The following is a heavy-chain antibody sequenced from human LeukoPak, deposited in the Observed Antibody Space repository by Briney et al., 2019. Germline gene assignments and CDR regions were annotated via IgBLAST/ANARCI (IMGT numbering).Heavy chain of an antibody. CDR2: IYYSGST. Sequence: PSETLSLTCTVSGGSISSYYWSWIRQPPGKGLEWIGYIYYSGSTNYNPSLKSRVTISVDTSKNQFSLKLSSVTAADTAVYYWATLREGYCSGGSCYDFGMDVWGQGTTVTVSS. J-gene: IGHJ6*02. V-gene: IGHV4-59*01. D-gene: IGHD2-15*01. CDR3: ATLREGYCSGGSCYDFGMDV. CDR1: GGSISSYY.